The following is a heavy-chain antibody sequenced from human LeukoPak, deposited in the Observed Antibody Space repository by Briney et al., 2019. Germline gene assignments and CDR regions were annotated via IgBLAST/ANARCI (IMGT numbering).Heavy chain of an antibody. CDR1: RGSCDDYY. V-gene: IGHV4-34*01. CDR2: IHPSGIF. Sequence: KPSETLSLTCAVYRGSCDDYYCSWLRQPPGKGLEWIGEIHPSGIFYYNSSLLSRVTISIDTSKSQFSLRLTSVTAADTAFYYCARGRDRSKAGDHWGQGSLVTVSS. D-gene: IGHD5-24*01. CDR3: ARGRDRSKAGDH. J-gene: IGHJ4*02.